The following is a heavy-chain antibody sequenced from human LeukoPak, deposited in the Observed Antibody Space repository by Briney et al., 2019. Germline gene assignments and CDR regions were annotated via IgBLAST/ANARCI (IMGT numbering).Heavy chain of an antibody. D-gene: IGHD6-6*01. CDR1: GGTFSSYA. CDR3: ARDRGPLVAPSAAFDI. V-gene: IGHV1-69*05. CDR2: IIPILGTA. Sequence: GASVKVSCKASGGTFSSYAISWVRQAPGQGLEWMGGIIPILGTANYAQKFQGRVTITTDESTSTAYMELSSLRSEDTAMYYCARDRGPLVAPSAAFDIWGQGTMVTVSS. J-gene: IGHJ3*02.